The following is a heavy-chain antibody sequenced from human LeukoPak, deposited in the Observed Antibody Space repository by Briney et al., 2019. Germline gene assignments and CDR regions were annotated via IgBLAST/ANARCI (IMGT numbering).Heavy chain of an antibody. V-gene: IGHV4-59*01. Sequence: PSETLSLTCAVSGGSISSYYWSWIRQPPGRGLEWIGSIHYSGSTSYNSSLKSRVTMSIDTSKNQFSLKLSSVTPADTAVYYCARQVYSSSWSYYFEYWGQGILVTVSS. D-gene: IGHD6-13*01. CDR3: ARQVYSSSWSYYFEY. CDR1: GGSISSYY. CDR2: IHYSGST. J-gene: IGHJ4*02.